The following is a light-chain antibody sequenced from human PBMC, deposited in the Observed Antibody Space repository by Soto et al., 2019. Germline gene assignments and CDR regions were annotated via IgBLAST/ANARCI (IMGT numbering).Light chain of an antibody. V-gene: IGKV1-5*01. Sequence: IQMVQCPSTLSASVGDSVKLTCRASQRISTWLAWYQQKPGKAPKVLISDASNLATGVPSRFSGSGSGTEFTLSIRRFQPYDLTTYPSQQHHTNPRTISAGTKVDIK. J-gene: IGKJ4*02. CDR2: DAS. CDR3: QQHHTNPRT. CDR1: QRISTW.